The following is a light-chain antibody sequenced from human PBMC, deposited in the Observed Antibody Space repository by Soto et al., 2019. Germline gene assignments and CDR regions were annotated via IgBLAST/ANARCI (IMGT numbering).Light chain of an antibody. V-gene: IGKV3-11*01. Sequence: IVLTQSPAPLSLSPGESATLSCTASQSISSYLAWYQQKPGQAPRLLIYDASNRATGIPARFSGSGSGTDFTLTISSLDPEDFAVYYCQQRSNWPPTFGGGTKVDIK. CDR1: QSISSY. CDR2: DAS. CDR3: QQRSNWPPT. J-gene: IGKJ4*01.